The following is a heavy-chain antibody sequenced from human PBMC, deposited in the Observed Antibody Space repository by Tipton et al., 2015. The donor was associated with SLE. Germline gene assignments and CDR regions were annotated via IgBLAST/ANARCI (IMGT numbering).Heavy chain of an antibody. CDR1: GFTFDDYA. CDR3: AREGSGTPDY. Sequence: SLRLSCAASGFTFDDYAMHWVRQAPGKGLEWVSGISWNSGSIGYADSVKGRFTISRDNSKNTLYLQMNSLRAEDTALYYCAREGSGTPDYWGQGTLVTVSS. CDR2: ISWNSGSI. J-gene: IGHJ4*02. V-gene: IGHV3-9*01. D-gene: IGHD1-26*01.